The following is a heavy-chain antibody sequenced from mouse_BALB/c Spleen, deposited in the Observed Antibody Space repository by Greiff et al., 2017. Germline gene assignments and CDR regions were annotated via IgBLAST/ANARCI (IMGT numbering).Heavy chain of an antibody. CDR3: ARDRYDGRRFFDY. CDR1: GYTFTSYW. D-gene: IGHD2-14*01. Sequence: QVQLQQPGAELVKPGASVKLSCKASGYTFTSYWMHWVKQRPGQGLEWIGEINPSNGRTNYNEKFKSKATLTVDKSSSTAYMQLSSLTSEDSAVYYCARDRYDGRRFFDYWGQGTTLTVSS. CDR2: INPSNGRT. V-gene: IGHV1S81*02. J-gene: IGHJ2*01.